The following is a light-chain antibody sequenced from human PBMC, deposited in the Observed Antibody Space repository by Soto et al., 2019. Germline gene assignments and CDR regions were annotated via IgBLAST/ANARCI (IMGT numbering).Light chain of an antibody. Sequence: EIVMTQSPATLSVSPGERATLSCRASQSVSSNLAWYQQKPGQAPRLLIYGASTRATGIPARFSGSGSGTEFTLTISSLQSEDFAGYYCQQYNNWPPVTVGPGTKVDIK. J-gene: IGKJ3*01. CDR1: QSVSSN. CDR3: QQYNNWPPVT. CDR2: GAS. V-gene: IGKV3-15*01.